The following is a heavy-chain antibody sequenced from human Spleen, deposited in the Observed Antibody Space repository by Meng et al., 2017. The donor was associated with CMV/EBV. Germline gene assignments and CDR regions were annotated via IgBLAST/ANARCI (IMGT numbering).Heavy chain of an antibody. D-gene: IGHD2-2*01. CDR3: ARGEYQLLGLGAFDI. Sequence: GESLKISCAASGFIFTNYALHWVRQAPGKGLEWVAVISYDGSNKYYADSVKGRFTISRDNSKNTLYLQMNSLRAEDTAVYYCARGEYQLLGLGAFDIWGQGTMVTVSS. V-gene: IGHV3-30*04. J-gene: IGHJ3*02. CDR1: GFIFTNYA. CDR2: ISYDGSNK.